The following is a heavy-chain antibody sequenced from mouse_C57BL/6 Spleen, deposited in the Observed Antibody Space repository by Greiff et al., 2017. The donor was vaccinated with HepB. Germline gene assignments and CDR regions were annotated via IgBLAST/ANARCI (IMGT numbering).Heavy chain of an antibody. Sequence: EVHLVESGGDLVKPGGSLKLSCAASGYTFSSYGMSWVRQTPDKRLEWVATISSGGSYTYYPDSVKGRFTISRDNAKNTLYLQMGSLKSEDTAMYYCAREGRGAIDYWGQGTSVTVSS. CDR2: ISSGGSYT. V-gene: IGHV5-6*01. CDR1: GYTFSSYG. J-gene: IGHJ4*01. CDR3: AREGRGAIDY.